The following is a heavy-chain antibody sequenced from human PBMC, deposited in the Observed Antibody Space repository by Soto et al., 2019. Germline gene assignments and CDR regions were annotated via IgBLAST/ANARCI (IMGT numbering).Heavy chain of an antibody. CDR3: ARVSTMVRGVIISTHYFDY. J-gene: IGHJ4*02. Sequence: SETLSLTCTVSGGSISSGGYYWSWIRQHPGKGLEWIGYIYYSGSTYYNPSLKSRVTISVDMSKNQFSLKLSSVTAADTAVYYCARVSTMVRGVIISTHYFDYWGQGTLVTVSS. D-gene: IGHD3-10*01. CDR1: GGSISSGGYY. V-gene: IGHV4-31*03. CDR2: IYYSGST.